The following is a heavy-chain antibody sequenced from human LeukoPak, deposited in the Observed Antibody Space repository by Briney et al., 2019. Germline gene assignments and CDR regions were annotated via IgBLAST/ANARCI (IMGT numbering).Heavy chain of an antibody. V-gene: IGHV4-59*01. J-gene: IGHJ4*02. D-gene: IGHD3-22*01. CDR1: GGSISSYY. CDR3: ASDSSGYYFNY. CDR2: IYYSGST. Sequence: PSETLSLTCTVSGGSISSYYWSWIRQPPGKGLEWIGYIYYSGSTNYNPSLKSRVTISVDTSKNQFSLKLSSVTAADTAVYYCASDSSGYYFNYWGQGTLVTVSS.